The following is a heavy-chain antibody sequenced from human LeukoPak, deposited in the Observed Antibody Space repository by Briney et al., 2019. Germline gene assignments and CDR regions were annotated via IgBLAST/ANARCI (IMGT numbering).Heavy chain of an antibody. D-gene: IGHD3-10*01. CDR3: ARVSVHLWFGD. J-gene: IGHJ4*02. CDR2: IFYSGTT. CDR1: GGSISSYY. Sequence: PSETLSLTCTVSGGSISSYYWSWIRQPPGKGLEWIGFIFYSGTTNYNPSLKSRVTISVDTSKNQFSLKLSSVTAADTAVYYCARVSVHLWFGDWGQGTLVTVSS. V-gene: IGHV4-59*01.